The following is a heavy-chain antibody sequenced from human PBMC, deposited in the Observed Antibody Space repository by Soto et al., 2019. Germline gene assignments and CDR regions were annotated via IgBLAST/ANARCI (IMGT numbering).Heavy chain of an antibody. Sequence: PSETLSLTCGVYGGSFSGYYWSWIRQPAGKGLEWIGRIYTSGSTNYNPSLKSRVTMSVDTSKNQFSLKLSSVTAADTAVYYCARAKSPAAAGRFDPWGQGTLVTVSS. CDR1: GGSFSGYY. V-gene: IGHV4-59*10. CDR3: ARAKSPAAAGRFDP. J-gene: IGHJ5*02. CDR2: IYTSGST. D-gene: IGHD6-13*01.